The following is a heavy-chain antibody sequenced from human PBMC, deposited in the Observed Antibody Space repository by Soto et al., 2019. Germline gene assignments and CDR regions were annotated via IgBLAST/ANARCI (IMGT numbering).Heavy chain of an antibody. J-gene: IGHJ4*03. V-gene: IGHV1-69*13. D-gene: IGHD3-10*01. CDR1: GGRVRNCV. Sequence: SVDVSSSDSGGRVRNCVSSWVPQPSGQGLEWMGGIMPIRGTANYAQKFQGRVTITADESTSTTNMELISLTSEATAVYYCASVGGSVVADTGSVRGLDIWGQGTPVTVSS. CDR2: IMPIRGTA. CDR3: ASVGGSVVADTGSVRGLDI.